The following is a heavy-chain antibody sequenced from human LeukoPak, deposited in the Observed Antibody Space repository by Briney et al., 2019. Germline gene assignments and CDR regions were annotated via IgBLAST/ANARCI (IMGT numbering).Heavy chain of an antibody. CDR3: AIVTGEGYFDY. V-gene: IGHV1-18*01. J-gene: IGHJ4*02. CDR1: GYTFTSYG. Sequence: ASVKVSCKTSGYTFTSYGISWVRQAPGQGLEWMGWISAYNGNTNYAQRFQGRVTMTEDTSTDTAYMELSSLRSEDTAVYYCAIVTGEGYFDYWGQGTLVTVSS. D-gene: IGHD3-16*01. CDR2: ISAYNGNT.